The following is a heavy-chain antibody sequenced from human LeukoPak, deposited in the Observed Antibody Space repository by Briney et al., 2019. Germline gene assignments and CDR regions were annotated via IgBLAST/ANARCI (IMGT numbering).Heavy chain of an antibody. J-gene: IGHJ3*02. CDR3: ARSDLFTFAFDI. CDR2: IFSNDEK. V-gene: IGHV2-26*01. D-gene: IGHD3-16*01. CDR1: GFSLSNARMG. Sequence: GSGPTLVNPTETLTLTCTVSGFSLSNARMGVSWIRRPPGKALEWLAHIFSNDEKSYSTSLKSRLTISKDTSKRQVVLTMTNMDPVDTATYYCARSDLFTFAFDIWGQGTMVTVSS.